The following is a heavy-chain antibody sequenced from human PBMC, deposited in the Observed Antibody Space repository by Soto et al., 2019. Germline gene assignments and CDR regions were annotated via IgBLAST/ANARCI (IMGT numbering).Heavy chain of an antibody. D-gene: IGHD3-16*01. CDR3: QGGDF. J-gene: IGHJ4*02. Sequence: SETLSLTCEVSGGSLTGYYWIWDRQTPGKGLEWIGEINDSGTTYYNPSFKSRLTISINTAKRQISLRLTSVTAADTGVYYCQGGDFWGQGTRVTVSS. CDR2: INDSGTT. V-gene: IGHV4-34*01. CDR1: GGSLTGYY.